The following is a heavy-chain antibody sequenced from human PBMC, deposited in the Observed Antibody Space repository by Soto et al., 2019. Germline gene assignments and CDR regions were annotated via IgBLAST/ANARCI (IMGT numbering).Heavy chain of an antibody. CDR3: ARSYYDILTGYYRPYFFDY. V-gene: IGHV4-59*01. D-gene: IGHD3-9*01. Sequence: SETLSLTCTVSGGSISSYYWSWIRQPPGKGLEWIGYIYYSGSTNYNPSLKSRVTISVDTSKNQFSLKLSSVTAADTAVYYCARSYYDILTGYYRPYFFDYWGQGSLVIV. J-gene: IGHJ4*02. CDR1: GGSISSYY. CDR2: IYYSGST.